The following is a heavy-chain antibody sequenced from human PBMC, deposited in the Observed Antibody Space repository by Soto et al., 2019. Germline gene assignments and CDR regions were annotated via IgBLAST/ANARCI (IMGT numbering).Heavy chain of an antibody. V-gene: IGHV4-61*01. J-gene: IGHJ1*01. Sequence: QVQLQESGPGLVKPSETLSLTCTVSGGSVSSGSYYWSWIRQPPGKGLEWIGYIYYSGSTNYNPALTRRVTISGDTSKIQFSLKLSSVTAADTAVYYCAREDYSDSSDWGQGTLVTVSS. D-gene: IGHD3-22*01. CDR2: IYYSGST. CDR3: AREDYSDSSD. CDR1: GGSVSSGSYY.